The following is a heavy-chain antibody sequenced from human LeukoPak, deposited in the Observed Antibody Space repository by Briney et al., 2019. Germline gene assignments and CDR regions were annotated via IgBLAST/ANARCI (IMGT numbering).Heavy chain of an antibody. J-gene: IGHJ4*02. CDR2: IYSGGST. CDR3: ARGHSSGWLLFDH. V-gene: IGHV3-53*01. CDR1: GFTVSSNY. D-gene: IGHD6-19*01. Sequence: GGSLRLSCAASGFTVSSNYMSWVRQAPGKGLEWVSVIYSGGSTYYADSVKGRFTISRDNSKNTLYLQMNSLRAEDTAVYYCARGHSSGWLLFDHWGQGTLVTVSS.